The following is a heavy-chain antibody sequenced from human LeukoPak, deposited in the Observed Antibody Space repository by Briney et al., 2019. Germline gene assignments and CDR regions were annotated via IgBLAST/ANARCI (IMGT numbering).Heavy chain of an antibody. CDR3: AREPRTAGRRDGYNYPFY. J-gene: IGHJ4*02. D-gene: IGHD5-24*01. CDR1: GYTFTSYG. CDR2: ISAYNGNT. Sequence: GASVKVSCKASGYTFTSYGISWVRQAPGQGLEWMGWISAYNGNTNYAQKLQGRVTMTTDTSTSTAYMELSSLRSEDTAVYYCAREPRTAGRRDGYNYPFYWGQGTLVTVSS. V-gene: IGHV1-18*01.